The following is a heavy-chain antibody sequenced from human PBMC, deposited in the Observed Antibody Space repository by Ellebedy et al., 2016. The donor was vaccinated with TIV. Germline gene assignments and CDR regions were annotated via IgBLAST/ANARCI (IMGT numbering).Heavy chain of an antibody. CDR3: ARDPAMVLYYFDY. J-gene: IGHJ4*02. CDR1: GFTFSSYA. V-gene: IGHV3-30-3*01. CDR2: ISYDGSNK. Sequence: GGSLRLSXAASGFTFSSYAMHWVRQAPGKGLEWVAVISYDGSNKYYADSVKGRFTISRDNSKNTLYLQMNSLRAEDTAVYYCARDPAMVLYYFDYWGQGTLVTVSS. D-gene: IGHD5-18*01.